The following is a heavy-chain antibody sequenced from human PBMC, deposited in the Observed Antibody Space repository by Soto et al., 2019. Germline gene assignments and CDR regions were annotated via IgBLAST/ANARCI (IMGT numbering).Heavy chain of an antibody. CDR2: ISAYNAAT. D-gene: IGHD3-22*01. J-gene: IGHJ4*02. Sequence: VASVKVSCKASGYIFSSYGITWVRQAPGQGLEWMGWISAYNAATDYAQRLQGRVTMTTDTSTSTAYMELRSLTSDDTAVYYCARTYYYDSSGYVPFDYWGQGTLVTVSS. V-gene: IGHV1-18*01. CDR1: GYIFSSYG. CDR3: ARTYYYDSSGYVPFDY.